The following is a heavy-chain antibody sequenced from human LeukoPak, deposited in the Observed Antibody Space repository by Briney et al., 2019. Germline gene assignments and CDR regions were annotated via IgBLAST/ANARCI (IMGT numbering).Heavy chain of an antibody. V-gene: IGHV3-30*18. D-gene: IGHD5-12*01. Sequence: GGSLRLSCAASGFTFSSYGMHWVRQAPGKGLEWVAVISYDGSNKYYADSVKGRFTISRDNSKNTLYLQMNSLRAEDTAVYYCAKDGSGVATTFYYYYYGMDVWGQGTKVTVSS. CDR1: GFTFSSYG. CDR2: ISYDGSNK. CDR3: AKDGSGVATTFYYYYYGMDV. J-gene: IGHJ6*02.